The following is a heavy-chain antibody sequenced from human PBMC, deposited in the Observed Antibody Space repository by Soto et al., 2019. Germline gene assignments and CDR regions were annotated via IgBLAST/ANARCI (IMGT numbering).Heavy chain of an antibody. CDR1: GFTFSNYG. D-gene: IGHD2-21*01. J-gene: IGHJ4*02. CDR3: ARGLHSLFDY. V-gene: IGHV3-33*01. CDR2: IWYDGNNK. Sequence: LRLSCAASGFTFSNYGMHWVRQAPGKGLEWVAVIWYDGNNKYYADSVKGRFTISRDNSNNTLYVQMTSLRAEDTAVYYCARGLHSLFDYWGQGTLVTVSS.